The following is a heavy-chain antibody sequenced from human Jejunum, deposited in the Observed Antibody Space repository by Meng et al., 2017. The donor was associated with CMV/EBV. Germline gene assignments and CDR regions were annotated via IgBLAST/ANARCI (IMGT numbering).Heavy chain of an antibody. V-gene: IGHV3-74*01. D-gene: IGHD2-2*01. Sequence: RYWLHWVRQVPGKGLVWISRINREGTSTSYADSVKGRFTISRDNAKNSLYLQMHSLRPEDTAVYYCARAPIDQLLKIYYYYGMDVWGQGTTVTVSS. CDR3: ARAPIDQLLKIYYYYGMDV. CDR2: INREGTST. J-gene: IGHJ6*02. CDR1: RYW.